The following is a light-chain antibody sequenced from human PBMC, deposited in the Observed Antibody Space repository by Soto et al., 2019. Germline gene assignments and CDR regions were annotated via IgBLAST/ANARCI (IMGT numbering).Light chain of an antibody. Sequence: DIQMTQSPSSLSAFLGDRVTIACRASQGISDYSVWYQQKPGKVPKLLIYAASTLQSGVPPRFSGTGSGTEFTLTISILQPEDVATYCCQNYYSAPFTFGPGTKVDIK. J-gene: IGKJ3*01. CDR3: QNYYSAPFT. CDR1: QGISDY. CDR2: AAS. V-gene: IGKV1-27*01.